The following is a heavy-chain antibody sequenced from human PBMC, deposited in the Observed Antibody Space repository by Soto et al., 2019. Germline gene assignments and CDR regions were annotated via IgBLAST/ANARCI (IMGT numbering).Heavy chain of an antibody. CDR1: EFTFRSYW. Sequence: EVQLVDSGGGLVQPGGSLRLSCAASEFTFRSYWMHWVRQGPGKGLVWVSRISGDGSSTNYADSVKGRFTISRDNAKNTVYLQIDSLRAEDTAVYYCARSLPGTYGAFDLWGQGTVVTVSS. CDR3: ARSLPGTYGAFDL. D-gene: IGHD1-7*01. CDR2: ISGDGSST. J-gene: IGHJ3*01. V-gene: IGHV3-74*01.